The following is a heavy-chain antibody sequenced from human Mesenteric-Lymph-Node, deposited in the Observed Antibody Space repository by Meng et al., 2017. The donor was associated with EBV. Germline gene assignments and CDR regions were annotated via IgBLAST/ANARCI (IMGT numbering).Heavy chain of an antibody. V-gene: IGHV4-34*02. J-gene: IGHJ4*02. D-gene: IGHD6-19*01. Sequence: QALLKQWGAGLLRPSETLSLTCAVYSRSFSGHFWTWIRQPPGKGLEWIGEISHSGRTNYNPSLKSRVSLSVDTSKNQFSLKLSSVTAADTAVYYCARAGSVGWSELDYWGQGTLVTVSS. CDR2: ISHSGRT. CDR3: ARAGSVGWSELDY. CDR1: SRSFSGHF.